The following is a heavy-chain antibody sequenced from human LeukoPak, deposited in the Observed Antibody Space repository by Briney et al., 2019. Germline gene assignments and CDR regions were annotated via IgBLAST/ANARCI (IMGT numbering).Heavy chain of an antibody. CDR3: ARESGPIVVVTGGYFQH. D-gene: IGHD2-21*02. CDR2: INHSGST. J-gene: IGHJ1*01. CDR1: GGSFSGYY. V-gene: IGHV4-34*01. Sequence: PSETLSLTCAVYGGSFSGYYWSWIRQPPGKGLEWIGEINHSGSTNYNPSLKSRVTISVDTSKNQFSLKLSSVTAADTAVYYCARESGPIVVVTGGYFQHWGQGTLVTVSS.